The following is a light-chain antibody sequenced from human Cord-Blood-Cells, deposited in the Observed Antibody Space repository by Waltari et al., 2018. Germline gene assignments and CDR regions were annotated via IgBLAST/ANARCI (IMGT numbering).Light chain of an antibody. V-gene: IGKV1-39*01. CDR1: QSISSY. CDR2: SAS. J-gene: IGKJ1*01. Sequence: DIQMTQSPSSLSASVGDRLTITCRARQSISSYLNWYQQKPGKAATLLIYSASSLQRGVVSRFSGSGAATDVTLTISSRQPEDFATYYCQQSYSTPPTFGQGTKVEIK. CDR3: QQSYSTPPT.